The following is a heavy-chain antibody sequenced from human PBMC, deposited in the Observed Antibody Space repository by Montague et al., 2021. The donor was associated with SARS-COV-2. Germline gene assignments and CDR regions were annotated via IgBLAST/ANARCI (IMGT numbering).Heavy chain of an antibody. J-gene: IGHJ4*02. V-gene: IGHV3-33*01. D-gene: IGHD3-10*01. CDR3: ARDSRGDSDHFDY. Sequence: SLRLSCAASGFTFRSYGMHWVRQAPGKGLEWVAVIWYGGSNKYYADSVKGRFTISRDNSKNTLYLQMNSLRAEDTAVYYCARDSRGDSDHFDYWGQGTLVTVSS. CDR1: GFTFRSYG. CDR2: IWYGGSNK.